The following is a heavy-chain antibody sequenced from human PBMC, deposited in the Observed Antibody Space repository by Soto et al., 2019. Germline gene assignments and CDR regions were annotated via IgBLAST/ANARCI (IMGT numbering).Heavy chain of an antibody. Sequence: SETLSLTCAVYGGSFSGYYWSWIRQPPGKGLEWIGEINHSGSTNYNPSLKSRVTISVDTSKNQFSLKLSSVTAADTAVYYCARVGRTYSSSYYFDYWGQGTLVTVSS. CDR2: INHSGST. V-gene: IGHV4-34*01. CDR1: GGSFSGYY. D-gene: IGHD6-6*01. J-gene: IGHJ4*02. CDR3: ARVGRTYSSSYYFDY.